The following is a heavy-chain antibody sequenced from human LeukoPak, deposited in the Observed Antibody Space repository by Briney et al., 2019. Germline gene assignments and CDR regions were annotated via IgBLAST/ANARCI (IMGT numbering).Heavy chain of an antibody. J-gene: IGHJ3*02. CDR3: ARYLDNAFDI. CDR1: GLIFSSYS. Sequence: GGSLRPSCAASGLIFSSYSMNWVRQAPGKGLEWVSSISPTSSSIYYGDSVKGRFTISRDNAKKSLYLQMNSLTAEDTAVYYCARYLDNAFDIWGQGTKVTVSS. D-gene: IGHD3-9*01. V-gene: IGHV3-21*01. CDR2: ISPTSSSI.